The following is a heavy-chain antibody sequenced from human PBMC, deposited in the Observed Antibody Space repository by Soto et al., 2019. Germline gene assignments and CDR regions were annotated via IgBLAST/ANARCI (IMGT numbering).Heavy chain of an antibody. CDR3: ARGLWFGELAYAFDI. D-gene: IGHD3-10*01. V-gene: IGHV4-39*07. CDR2: IYYSGST. J-gene: IGHJ3*02. Sequence: PSETLSLTCTVSGGSISSSSYYWGWIRQPPGKGLEWIGYIYYSGSTYYNPSLKSRVNISVDTSKNQFSLKLSSVTAADTAVYYCARGLWFGELAYAFDIWGQGTMVTVSS. CDR1: GGSISSSSYY.